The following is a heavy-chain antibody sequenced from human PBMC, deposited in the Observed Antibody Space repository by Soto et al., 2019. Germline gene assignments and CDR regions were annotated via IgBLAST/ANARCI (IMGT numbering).Heavy chain of an antibody. CDR2: IYYSGST. Sequence: PSETLSLTCTVSGGSISSYYWSWIRQPPGKGLEWIGYIYYSGSTYYNPSLKSRVTISVDTSKNQVSLKLSSVTAADTAVYYCARGGGYSGYDYWGQGTLVTVSS. CDR1: GGSISSYY. J-gene: IGHJ4*02. V-gene: IGHV4-59*06. CDR3: ARGGGYSGYDY. D-gene: IGHD5-12*01.